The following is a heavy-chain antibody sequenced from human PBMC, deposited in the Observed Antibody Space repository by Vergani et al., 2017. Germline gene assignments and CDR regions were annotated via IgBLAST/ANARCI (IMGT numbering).Heavy chain of an antibody. CDR2: ISYDGSNK. CDR3: ARDGDYSNYPYYYYGMDV. D-gene: IGHD4-11*01. V-gene: IGHV3-30*03. CDR1: GFTFSSYG. J-gene: IGHJ6*02. Sequence: QVQLVESGGGVVQPGRSLRLSCAASGFTFSSYGMHWVRQAPGKGLEWVAVISYDGSNKYYADSVKGRFTISRDNSKNTLYLQMNSLRAEDTAVYYCARDGDYSNYPYYYYGMDVWGQGTTVTVSS.